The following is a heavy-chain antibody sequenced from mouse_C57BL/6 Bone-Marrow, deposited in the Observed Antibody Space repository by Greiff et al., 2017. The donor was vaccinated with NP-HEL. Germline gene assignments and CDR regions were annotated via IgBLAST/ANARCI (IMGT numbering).Heavy chain of an antibody. CDR3: ARDYGSSYRFAY. CDR2: IHPNSGST. Sequence: VKLQQPGAELVKPGASVKLSCKASGYTFTSYWMHWVKQRPGQGLEWIGMIHPNSGSTNYNEKFKSKATLTVDKSSSTAYMQLSSLTSEDSAVYYCARDYGSSYRFAYWGQGTLVTVSA. D-gene: IGHD1-1*01. CDR1: GYTFTSYW. V-gene: IGHV1-64*01. J-gene: IGHJ3*01.